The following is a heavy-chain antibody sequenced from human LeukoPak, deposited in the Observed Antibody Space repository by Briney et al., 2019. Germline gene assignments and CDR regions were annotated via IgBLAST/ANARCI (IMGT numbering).Heavy chain of an antibody. CDR1: GGSISSSNYY. D-gene: IGHD6-13*01. CDR3: ARTLYSSSWFFDY. V-gene: IGHV4-39*01. CDR2: IYYSGST. J-gene: IGHJ4*02. Sequence: SETLSLTCTVSGGSISSSNYYWGWIRQPPGKGLEWIGSIYYSGSTYYNPSLKSRVTISVDTSKNQFSLKLSSVTAADTAVYYCARTLYSSSWFFDYWGQGTLVTVSS.